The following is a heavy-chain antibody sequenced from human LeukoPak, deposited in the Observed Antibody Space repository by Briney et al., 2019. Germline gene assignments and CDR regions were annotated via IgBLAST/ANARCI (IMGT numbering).Heavy chain of an antibody. CDR1: GFTFSSYG. Sequence: GGSLRLSCAASGFTFSSYGMSWVCQAPGKGLEWVSAISGSGGSTYYADSVKGRFIISRDNSKNTLYLQMNSLRAEDTAVYYCANDGAYYDSSTDAFDIWGQGTMVTVSS. D-gene: IGHD3-22*01. V-gene: IGHV3-23*01. J-gene: IGHJ3*02. CDR3: ANDGAYYDSSTDAFDI. CDR2: ISGSGGST.